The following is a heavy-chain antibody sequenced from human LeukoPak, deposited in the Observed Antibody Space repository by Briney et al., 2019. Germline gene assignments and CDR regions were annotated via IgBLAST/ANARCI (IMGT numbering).Heavy chain of an antibody. J-gene: IGHJ4*02. V-gene: IGHV3-30*02. CDR3: AKAGYYDSSGYPGD. CDR2: IRYDGSNK. D-gene: IGHD3-22*01. Sequence: GGSLRLSCAASGFTFSSYGMHWVRQAPGKGLEWVAFIRYDGSNKYYADSVKGRFTISRDNSKNTLYLQMNSLRAEDTAVYYCAKAGYYDSSGYPGDWGQGTLVTVSS. CDR1: GFTFSSYG.